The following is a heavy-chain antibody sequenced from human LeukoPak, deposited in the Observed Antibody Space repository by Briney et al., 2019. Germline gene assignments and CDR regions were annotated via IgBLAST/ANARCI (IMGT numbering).Heavy chain of an antibody. CDR1: GYTFTSSN. CDR3: ARVTTSTAGYAFDI. Sequence: VASVKVSCKASGYTFTSSNICWVRQAPGQGLEWMGWISSYNGNTNYALKFQGRVTMTTDTSTSTAYMELRSLRSDDTAVYYCARVTTSTAGYAFDIWGQGTMVTVSS. CDR2: ISSYNGNT. D-gene: IGHD3-3*01. V-gene: IGHV1-18*01. J-gene: IGHJ3*02.